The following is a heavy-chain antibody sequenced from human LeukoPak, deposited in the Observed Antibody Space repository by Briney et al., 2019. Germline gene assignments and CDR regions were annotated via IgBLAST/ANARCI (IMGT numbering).Heavy chain of an antibody. D-gene: IGHD1-26*01. CDR1: GFTFSSYS. CDR2: ISSSSSYI. J-gene: IGHJ5*02. CDR3: ATITRSYTHNWFDP. V-gene: IGHV3-21*01. Sequence: GGSLRLSCAASGFTFSSYSMNWVRQAPGKGLEWVSSISSSSSYIYYADSVKGRFTISRDNAKNSLYLQMNSLRAEDTAVYYCATITRSYTHNWFDPWGQGTLVTVSS.